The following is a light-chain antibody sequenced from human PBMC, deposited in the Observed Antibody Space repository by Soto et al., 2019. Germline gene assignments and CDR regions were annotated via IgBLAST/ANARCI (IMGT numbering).Light chain of an antibody. CDR2: AAS. V-gene: IGKV3-20*01. CDR3: QQYDTSPRT. J-gene: IGKJ1*01. CDR1: QSVSSSY. Sequence: EIVLTQSPGTLSLSPGERATLSCRASQSVSSSYLAWYQQKPCQSPRLLIFAASSRATGTPDRFSGSGSGTAFTLTISRLEPEDFAVYYCQQYDTSPRTFGQGTKVEIK.